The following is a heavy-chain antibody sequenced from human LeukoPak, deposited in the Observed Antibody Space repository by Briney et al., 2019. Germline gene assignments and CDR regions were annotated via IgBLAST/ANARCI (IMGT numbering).Heavy chain of an antibody. CDR2: IYHSGST. V-gene: IGHV4-38-2*02. J-gene: IGHJ4*02. CDR1: GYSISSGYY. CDR3: ARERSTIFGVVIFDY. D-gene: IGHD3-3*01. Sequence: PSETLSLTCTVSGYSISSGYYWGWIRQPPGKGLEWIGSIYHSGSTYYNPSLKSRVTISVDTSKNQFSLKLSSVTAADTAVYYCARERSTIFGVVIFDYWGQGTLVTVSS.